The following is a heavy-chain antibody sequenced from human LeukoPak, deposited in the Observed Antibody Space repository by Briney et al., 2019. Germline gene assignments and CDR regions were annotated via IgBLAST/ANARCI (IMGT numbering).Heavy chain of an antibody. CDR2: ISSSSSYI. CDR3: ASSGYYYNWFDP. J-gene: IGHJ5*02. V-gene: IGHV3-21*01. D-gene: IGHD3-22*01. Sequence: GGSLRLSCAASGFSFSTYSMNWVRQAPGKGLEWVSSISSSSSYIYYADSVKGRFTMSRDNAKNSVYLQMNSLRAEDTAVYYCASSGYYYNWFDPWGQGTLSPSPQ. CDR1: GFSFSTYS.